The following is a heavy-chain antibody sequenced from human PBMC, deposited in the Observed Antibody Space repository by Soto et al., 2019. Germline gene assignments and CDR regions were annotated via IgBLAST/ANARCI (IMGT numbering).Heavy chain of an antibody. Sequence: PSETLSLTCAVSGYSISSGYYWGWIRQPPGKGLEWIGSIYHSGSTYYNPSLKSRVTISVDTSKNQFSLKLSSVTAADTAVYYCAREGIAVAGSVWFDPWGQGTLVTVSS. CDR1: GYSISSGYY. V-gene: IGHV4-38-2*02. J-gene: IGHJ5*02. CDR3: AREGIAVAGSVWFDP. D-gene: IGHD6-19*01. CDR2: IYHSGST.